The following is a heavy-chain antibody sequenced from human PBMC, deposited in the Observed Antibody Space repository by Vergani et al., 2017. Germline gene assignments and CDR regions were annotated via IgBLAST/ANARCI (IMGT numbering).Heavy chain of an antibody. V-gene: IGHV3-23*01. CDR2: ISGSGGST. CDR3: AAHFHSGSYYLAPTFDY. J-gene: IGHJ4*02. Sequence: EVQLLESGGGLVQPGGSLRLSCAASGFTFSSYAMSWVRQAPGKGLEWVSAISGSGGSTYYADSVKGRFTISRDNSKNTLYLQMSSLRAEDTAVYYCAAHFHSGSYYLAPTFDYWGQGTLVTVSS. D-gene: IGHD1-26*01. CDR1: GFTFSSYA.